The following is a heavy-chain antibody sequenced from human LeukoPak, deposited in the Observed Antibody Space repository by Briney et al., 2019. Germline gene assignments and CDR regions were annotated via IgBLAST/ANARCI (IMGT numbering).Heavy chain of an antibody. D-gene: IGHD2-2*01. J-gene: IGHJ6*03. CDR3: AKXDIVVVPSGRYYYYMXV. V-gene: IGHV3-43*02. Sequence: GGSLRLSCAAPGFTFDDYAMHWVRQAPGKGLEWVSLISGDGGSTYYADSVKGRFTISRDNSKNSLYLQMNSLRTEDTALYYCAKXDIVVVPSGRYYYYMXVXXKGXXXTVS. CDR2: ISGDGGST. CDR1: GFTFDDYA.